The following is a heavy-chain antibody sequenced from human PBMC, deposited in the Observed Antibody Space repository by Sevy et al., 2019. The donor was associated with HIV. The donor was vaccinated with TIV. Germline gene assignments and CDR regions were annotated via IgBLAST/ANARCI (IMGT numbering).Heavy chain of an antibody. J-gene: IGHJ2*01. Sequence: GGSLRLSCAASGFTFGDLYMDWVRQAPEKGLEWVGRIRNKPKSYTTEYAASVKGRFTISRDDSKNSLFLQMNSLKTEDTAFYYCAAVAANKGYFDIWGRGTLVTVSS. D-gene: IGHD6-19*01. CDR2: IRNKPKSYTT. CDR3: AAVAANKGYFDI. V-gene: IGHV3-72*01. CDR1: GFTFGDLY.